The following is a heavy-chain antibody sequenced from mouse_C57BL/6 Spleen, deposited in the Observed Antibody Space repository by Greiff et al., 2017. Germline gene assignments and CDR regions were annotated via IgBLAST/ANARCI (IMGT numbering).Heavy chain of an antibody. CDR2: INPYNGGT. CDR1: GYTFTDYY. V-gene: IGHV1-19*01. J-gene: IGHJ3*01. CDR3: ARSGGDGYYGFAY. Sequence: QLQQSGPVLVKPGASVKMSCKASGYTFTDYYMNWVKQSHGKSLEWIGVINPYNGGTSYNQKFKGKATLTVDKSSSSAYMELNSLTSEDSAVYYCARSGGDGYYGFAYWGQGTLVTVSA. D-gene: IGHD2-3*01.